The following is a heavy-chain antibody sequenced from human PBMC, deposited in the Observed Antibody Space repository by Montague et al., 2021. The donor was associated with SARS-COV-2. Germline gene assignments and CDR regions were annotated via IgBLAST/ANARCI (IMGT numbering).Heavy chain of an antibody. V-gene: IGHV4-34*01. CDR1: GGSFSDYY. CDR3: ARGRQHFNMIVVVMTGGECYFDY. Sequence: SETLSLTCAVYGGSFSDYYWSWIRQPPGKGLEWIGEINHRGTSKYNPSLKSRVSISLDTFKNQFSLYLSSVTAADTAVYYCARGRQHFNMIVVVMTGGECYFDYWGQGTLVTVSS. CDR2: INHRGTS. J-gene: IGHJ4*02. D-gene: IGHD3-22*01.